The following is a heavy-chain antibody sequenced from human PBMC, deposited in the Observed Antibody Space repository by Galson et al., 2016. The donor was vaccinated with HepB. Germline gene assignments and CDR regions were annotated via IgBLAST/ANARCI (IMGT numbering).Heavy chain of an antibody. CDR3: ASSIAVAGIIDY. CDR1: GFSFSTYA. D-gene: IGHD6-19*01. J-gene: IGHJ4*02. Sequence: SLRLSCAGSGFSFSTYAVHWVRQTPGKGLEWVAVIWSGAIKKYYADSAEGRFTISRDDSENTVYLQINTLRVEDTAMYYCASSIAVAGIIDYWGQGTLVTVSS. V-gene: IGHV3-33*01. CDR2: IWSGAIKK.